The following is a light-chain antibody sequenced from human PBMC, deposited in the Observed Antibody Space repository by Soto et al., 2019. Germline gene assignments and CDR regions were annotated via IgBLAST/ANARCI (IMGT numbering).Light chain of an antibody. Sequence: IVMTQSPATLSVSPGERVTLSCRASQTLSSNLAWYQQKPGQAPRLLIYGTSTRVTGIPARFSGSGSGTEFTLTINSLQSEDFAVYYCQHYNNWPRTFGQGTKVDIK. V-gene: IGKV3-15*01. CDR2: GTS. J-gene: IGKJ1*01. CDR1: QTLSSN. CDR3: QHYNNWPRT.